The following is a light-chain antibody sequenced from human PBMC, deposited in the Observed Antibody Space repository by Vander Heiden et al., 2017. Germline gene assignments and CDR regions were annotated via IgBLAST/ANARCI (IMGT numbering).Light chain of an antibody. CDR2: TAS. CDR1: ESVSFY. V-gene: IGKV1-39*01. J-gene: IGKJ1*01. CDR3: QQSYKTPRT. Sequence: DIQLTQSPSSLSASVGDRLTIPCRTSESVSFYLNWYQQKPGKAPKLLIHTASDLESGVPHRFSGDGSGTEFALTISSLQPEDFALYYCQQSYKTPRTFGQGTRVDIK.